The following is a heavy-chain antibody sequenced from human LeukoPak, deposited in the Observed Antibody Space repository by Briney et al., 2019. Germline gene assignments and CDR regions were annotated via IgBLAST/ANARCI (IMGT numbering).Heavy chain of an antibody. CDR1: GGSISTGGYS. D-gene: IGHD3-10*01. Sequence: SETLSLTCAVSGGSISTGGYSGSWIRQPPGKGLGWIGYIYYSGSTYYNPSLKSRVTISVDRSKTQFSLKLTSWTAADSPVHFCARSRYYVSGSFANSAYGGQGTLVTVSS. J-gene: IGHJ4*02. CDR2: IYYSGST. V-gene: IGHV4-30-2*01. CDR3: ARSRYYVSGSFANSAY.